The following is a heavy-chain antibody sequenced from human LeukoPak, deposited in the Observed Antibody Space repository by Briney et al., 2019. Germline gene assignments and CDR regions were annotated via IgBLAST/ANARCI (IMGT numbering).Heavy chain of an antibody. Sequence: PSETLSPTCAVYGGSFSGYYWSWIRQPPGKGLEWIGEINHSGSTNYNPSLKSRVSISVDSSKNQFSLKVSSVTAADTAVYYCARGSDTAAGLYWGQGTLVTVSS. CDR2: INHSGST. J-gene: IGHJ4*02. CDR1: GGSFSGYY. V-gene: IGHV4-34*01. CDR3: ARGSDTAAGLY. D-gene: IGHD6-13*01.